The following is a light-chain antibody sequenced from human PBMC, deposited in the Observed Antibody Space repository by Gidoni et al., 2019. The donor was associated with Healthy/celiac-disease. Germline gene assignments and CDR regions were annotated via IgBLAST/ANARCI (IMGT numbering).Light chain of an antibody. Sequence: QSALTQPRSVSGSPGQSVTISCTGTSSDVGGYNYVSWYQQHTGKAPKLMIYYVSKRPSGVPDRFSGSKSGNTASLTISGLQAEDEADYYCCSYAVSRYVFGTGTKVTVL. CDR1: SSDVGGYNY. CDR3: CSYAVSRYV. J-gene: IGLJ1*01. V-gene: IGLV2-11*01. CDR2: YVS.